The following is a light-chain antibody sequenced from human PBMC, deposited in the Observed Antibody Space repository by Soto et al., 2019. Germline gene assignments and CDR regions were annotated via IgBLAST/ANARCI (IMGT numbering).Light chain of an antibody. Sequence: EIVFTQSPCTLSLSPGERATLSCRASQSVSSSYLAWYQQKPGQAPRLLIYGASSRATGIPDRFSGSGSGTDFTLTISRLEPEDFVVYYCQQYGSPPQTFGQGTKVDIK. J-gene: IGKJ1*01. CDR2: GAS. V-gene: IGKV3-20*01. CDR3: QQYGSPPQT. CDR1: QSVSSSY.